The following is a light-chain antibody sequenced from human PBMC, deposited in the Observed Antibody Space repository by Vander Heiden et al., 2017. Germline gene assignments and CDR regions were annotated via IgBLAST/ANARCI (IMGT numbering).Light chain of an antibody. Sequence: EIALTQSPVTPSLAPGDRVTLPCRPSQSVSVTYLGWSQQKRGQAPRLLISGASRRAIGIPGRFSGSGSGTDFTLTISRLEPEDFAVYYCHQNGSLPVTFGGGTKVDIK. CDR2: GAS. CDR3: HQNGSLPVT. J-gene: IGKJ4*01. CDR1: QSVSVTY. V-gene: IGKV3-20*01.